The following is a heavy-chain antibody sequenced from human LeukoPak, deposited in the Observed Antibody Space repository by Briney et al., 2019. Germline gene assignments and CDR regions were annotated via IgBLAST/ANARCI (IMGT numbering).Heavy chain of an antibody. V-gene: IGHV3-23*01. Sequence: GGSLRLSCAASGFTFSNYAMIWVRQAPGKGLEWVSAISGSGDITYYADSVKGRFTISRDNSKNTLYLQMNSLRAEDTAVYYCAKDPDTEYSSSWYNWFDPWGQGTLVTVSS. J-gene: IGHJ5*02. CDR1: GFTFSNYA. CDR2: ISGSGDIT. D-gene: IGHD6-13*01. CDR3: AKDPDTEYSSSWYNWFDP.